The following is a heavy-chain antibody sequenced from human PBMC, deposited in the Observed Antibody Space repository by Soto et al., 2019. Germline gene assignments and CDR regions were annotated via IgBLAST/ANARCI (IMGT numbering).Heavy chain of an antibody. CDR2: IYPSGMP. CDR3: ARERGGYGLFDS. D-gene: IGHD5-18*01. CDR1: GGSISNSAYS. J-gene: IGHJ4*02. V-gene: IGHV4-30-2*01. Sequence: SETLSLTCTVSGGSISNSAYSWSWIRQPPGKGLEWIGYIYPSGMPFYNPSLRSRVTISIDRSNDQFSLNLKSVTAADTAVYYCARERGGYGLFDSWGQGTLVT.